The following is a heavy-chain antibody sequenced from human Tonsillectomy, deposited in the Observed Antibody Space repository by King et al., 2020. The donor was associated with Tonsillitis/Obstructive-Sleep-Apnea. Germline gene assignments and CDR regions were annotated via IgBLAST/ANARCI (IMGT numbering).Heavy chain of an antibody. CDR3: ARARITLLLAVVSPQSLYSFYMDV. CDR1: GDSVRSGSYH. V-gene: IGHV4-61*01. D-gene: IGHD3-10*01. J-gene: IGHJ6*03. Sequence: VQLQESGPGLVKPSETLSLTCTVSGDSVRSGSYHWSWIRQPPGKGLEWIGYVYNRRSNSYNTSLKGRVTISVDRSKNQFSLKLSSVTAADTAVYFCARARITLLLAVVSPQSLYSFYMDVWGKGTTVTVSS. CDR2: VYNRRSN.